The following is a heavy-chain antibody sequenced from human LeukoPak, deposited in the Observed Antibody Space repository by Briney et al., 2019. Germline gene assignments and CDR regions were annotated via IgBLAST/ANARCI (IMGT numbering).Heavy chain of an antibody. CDR2: IYYSGST. V-gene: IGHV4-59*11. CDR1: GGSIGSHY. D-gene: IGHD3-16*01. CDR3: PRTMEVMETGGYYFDY. J-gene: IGHJ4*02. Sequence: TPSETLSLTCTVSGGSIGSHYWSWIRQPPGKGLEWIGYIYYSGSTNYNPSLKSRVTISVDTSKNQFSLKLSSVTAADTAVYYSPRTMEVMETGGYYFDYWGQGTLVTVSS.